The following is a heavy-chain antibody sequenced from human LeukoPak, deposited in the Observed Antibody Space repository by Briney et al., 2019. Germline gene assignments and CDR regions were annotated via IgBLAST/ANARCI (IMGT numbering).Heavy chain of an antibody. CDR3: ATRIAAAGTWDLDAFDI. D-gene: IGHD6-13*01. Sequence: PGGSLRLSCAASGFTFSSYGMHWVRQAPGKGLEWVAVISYDGSNKYYADSVKGRFTISRDNSKNTLYLQMNSLRAEDTAVYYCATRIAAAGTWDLDAFDIWGQGTMVTVSS. V-gene: IGHV3-30*03. CDR2: ISYDGSNK. CDR1: GFTFSSYG. J-gene: IGHJ3*02.